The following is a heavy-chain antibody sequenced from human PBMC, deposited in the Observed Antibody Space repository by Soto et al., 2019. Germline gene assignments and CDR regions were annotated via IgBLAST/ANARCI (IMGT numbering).Heavy chain of an antibody. CDR2: ISYSGST. CDR3: ARGDPLLPIY. Sequence: SETLSLTCTVSGGSISSGDYFWNWIRQLPGKGLEWIGYISYSGSTYYNPSLKSRITISADTSKNQFSLKVNSVTAADTAVYYCARGDPLLPIYWGQGALVTVSS. J-gene: IGHJ4*02. V-gene: IGHV4-31*03. CDR1: GGSISSGDYF.